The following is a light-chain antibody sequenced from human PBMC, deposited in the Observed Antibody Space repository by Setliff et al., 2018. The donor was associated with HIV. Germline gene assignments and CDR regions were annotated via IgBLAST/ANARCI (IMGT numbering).Light chain of an antibody. V-gene: IGLV2-14*01. J-gene: IGLJ1*01. CDR1: ISDVGGFNY. CDR3: SSYTSSSTPYV. Sequence: QSALAQPASVSGSPGQSITISCTGTISDVGGFNYVSWYQQHPVKAPKLMIYEVSNRPSWISNRFSGSKSANTASLTISGLQAEDEADYYCSSYTSSSTPYVFGTGTKVTVL. CDR2: EVS.